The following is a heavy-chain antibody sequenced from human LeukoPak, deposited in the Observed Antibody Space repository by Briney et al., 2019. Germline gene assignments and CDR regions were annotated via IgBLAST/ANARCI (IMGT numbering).Heavy chain of an antibody. CDR2: INPNSGGT. J-gene: IGHJ5*02. D-gene: IGHD2-2*01. V-gene: IGHV1-2*02. CDR1: GYTFTGYY. Sequence: GASVKVSCTASGYTFTGYYMHWVRQAPGQGLEWMGWINPNSGGTNYAQKFQGRVTMTRDTSISTAYMELSRLRSDDTAVYYCARVRRANCSSTSCYRFDPWGQGTLVTVSS. CDR3: ARVRRANCSSTSCYRFDP.